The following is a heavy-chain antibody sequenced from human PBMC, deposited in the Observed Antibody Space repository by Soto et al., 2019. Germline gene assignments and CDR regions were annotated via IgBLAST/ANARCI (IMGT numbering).Heavy chain of an antibody. J-gene: IGHJ4*02. V-gene: IGHV3-15*07. D-gene: IGHD2-15*01. Sequence: GGSLRLSCAASGFSISSAYMIWVRQAPGKGLEWVGRIKSKTDGGTPDYAAPVTGRFNISRDESQNTLYLQMSSLKTGDTAVYFCAASVATRGAFDYWGQGILVTVSS. CDR1: GFSISSAY. CDR3: AASVATRGAFDY. CDR2: IKSKTDGGTP.